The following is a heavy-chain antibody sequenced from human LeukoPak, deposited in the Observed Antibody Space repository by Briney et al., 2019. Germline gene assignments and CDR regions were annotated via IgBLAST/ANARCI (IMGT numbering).Heavy chain of an antibody. D-gene: IGHD6-13*01. J-gene: IGHJ4*02. CDR1: GYTFTSYY. CDR3: ARDQPKPGIAAAAPRGNYFDY. CDR2: INPSGGST. Sequence: GASVKVSCKASGYTFTSYYMHRVRQAPGQGLEWMGIINPSGGSTSYAQKFQGRVTMTRDTSTSTVYMELSSLRSEDTAVYYCARDQPKPGIAAAAPRGNYFDYWGQGTLVTVSS. V-gene: IGHV1-46*01.